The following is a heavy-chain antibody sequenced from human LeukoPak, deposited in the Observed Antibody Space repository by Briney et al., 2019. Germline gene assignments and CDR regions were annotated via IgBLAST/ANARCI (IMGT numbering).Heavy chain of an antibody. V-gene: IGHV1-24*01. CDR3: AAHQYSSGWYEWDY. CDR2: FDPEDGET. CDR1: GYTLTELS. Sequence: GASVKVSCKVSGYTLTELSMHWVRQAPGKGLEWMGGFDPEDGETIYAQKFQGRVTMTEDTSTDTAYMELSSLRSEDTAVYYCAAHQYSSGWYEWDYWGQGTLVTVSS. J-gene: IGHJ4*02. D-gene: IGHD6-19*01.